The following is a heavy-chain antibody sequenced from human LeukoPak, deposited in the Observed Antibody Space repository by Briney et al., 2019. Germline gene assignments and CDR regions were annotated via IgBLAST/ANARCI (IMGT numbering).Heavy chain of an antibody. J-gene: IGHJ4*02. CDR2: ISSSSSYI. D-gene: IGHD3-3*01. CDR3: ARDTYDFWSGFDY. V-gene: IGHV3-21*01. Sequence: PGGSLRLSXAASGFTFSSYSMNWVRQAPGKGLEWVSSISSSSSYIYYADSVKGRFTISRDNAKNSLYLQMNSLRAEDTAVYYCARDTYDFWSGFDYWGQGTLVTVSS. CDR1: GFTFSSYS.